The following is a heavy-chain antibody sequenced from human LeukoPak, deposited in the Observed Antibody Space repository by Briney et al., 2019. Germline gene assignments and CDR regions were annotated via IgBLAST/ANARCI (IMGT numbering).Heavy chain of an antibody. CDR1: GFSVSSNY. D-gene: IGHD1-26*01. Sequence: PGGSLRLSCADSGFSVSSNYLSCVCQAPEKGLEWVSVIYSGGSTYYADSVKGRFTISRDNSKNTLYLQMNSLRAEDTAVYYCASEGEWAWGRGTLVTVSS. J-gene: IGHJ4*02. V-gene: IGHV3-53*01. CDR2: IYSGGST. CDR3: ASEGEWA.